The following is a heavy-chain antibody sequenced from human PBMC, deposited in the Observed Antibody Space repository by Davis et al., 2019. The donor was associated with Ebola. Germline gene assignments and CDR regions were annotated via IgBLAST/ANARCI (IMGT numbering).Heavy chain of an antibody. CDR1: GFTFSSYA. J-gene: IGHJ6*03. CDR3: ARHYDFWSGYYTGLYYYMDV. CDR2: ISGSGGST. V-gene: IGHV3-23*01. D-gene: IGHD3-3*01. Sequence: PGGSLRLSCAASGFTFSSYAMSRVRQAPGQGLEWVSAISGSGGSTYYADSVKGRFTISRDNSKNTLYLQMNSLRADDTAVYYCARHYDFWSGYYTGLYYYMDVWGKGTTVTVSS.